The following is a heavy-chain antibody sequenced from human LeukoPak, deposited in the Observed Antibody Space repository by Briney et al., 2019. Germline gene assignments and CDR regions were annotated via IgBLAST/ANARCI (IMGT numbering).Heavy chain of an antibody. Sequence: ASVKVSCKTSGYTFTRYGISWGRQAPGQGPEWRGWISVYNGYSNYEQKFQGRLTVTTDTSTSTAYMELTSLRFDDTAVYYCARDLREFPIAIFGVVSPTCFDHWGQGTLVTVSS. CDR3: ARDLREFPIAIFGVVSPTCFDH. CDR1: GYTFTRYG. V-gene: IGHV1-18*01. CDR2: ISVYNGYS. J-gene: IGHJ4*02. D-gene: IGHD3-3*01.